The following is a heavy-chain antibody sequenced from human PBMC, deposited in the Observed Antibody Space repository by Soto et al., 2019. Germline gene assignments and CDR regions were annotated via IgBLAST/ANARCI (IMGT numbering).Heavy chain of an antibody. CDR2: IWYDGSNK. CDR1: GFTFSSYG. V-gene: IGHV3-33*01. Sequence: QVQLVESGGGVVQPGRSLRLSCAASGFTFSSYGMHWVRQAPGKGLEWVAVIWYDGSNKYYADSVKGRFTISRDNSKNTLYLQMNSLRAEDTAVYYCARGGGTVWWLRAGSSLDTALDYWGQGTLVTVSS. J-gene: IGHJ4*02. D-gene: IGHD5-12*01. CDR3: ARGGGTVWWLRAGSSLDTALDY.